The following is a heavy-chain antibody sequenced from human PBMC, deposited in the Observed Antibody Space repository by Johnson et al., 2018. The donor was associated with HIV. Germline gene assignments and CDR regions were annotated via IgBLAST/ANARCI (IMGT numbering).Heavy chain of an antibody. D-gene: IGHD4-17*01. CDR2: IYSGGST. J-gene: IGHJ3*02. CDR3: AREGTVSYGGAFDI. Sequence: VQLVESGGGLVTPGGSLRLSCAASGFTFSDYYMSWVRQAPGKGLEWVSVIYSGGSTYYADSEKGRFTISRDNSKNTLYLQMNSLRAEDTAVYYCAREGTVSYGGAFDIWGQGTMVTVSS. CDR1: GFTFSDYY. V-gene: IGHV3-66*01.